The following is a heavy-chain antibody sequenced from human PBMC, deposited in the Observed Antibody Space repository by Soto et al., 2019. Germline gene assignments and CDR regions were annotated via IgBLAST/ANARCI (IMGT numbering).Heavy chain of an antibody. D-gene: IGHD3-10*01. V-gene: IGHV5-51*01. CDR1: GYSFTSYW. CDR2: IYPGDSDT. CDR3: ARAMIRGKNYYGMDV. J-gene: IGHJ6*02. Sequence: PGESRKISCKGSGYSFTSYWISWVRQMPGKGLECKGIIYPGDSDTRYSPSFQGQVTISADKSISTAYLQWRSLKASDTAMYYCARAMIRGKNYYGMDVWGQGTTVTVSS.